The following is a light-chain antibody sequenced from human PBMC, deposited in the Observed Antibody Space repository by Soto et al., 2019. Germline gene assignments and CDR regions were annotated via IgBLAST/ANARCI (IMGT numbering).Light chain of an antibody. CDR1: EDISTW. J-gene: IGKJ5*01. CDR2: KAS. Sequence: DIQMPQSPPSVPASVGDRVTITCRSSEDISTWLAWYQQKPGKAPKLLIYKASTLKSGVPSRFSGSGAGTEFTLTISSLQSEDFSVYYCQQYNNWPLRTLGQGTRLEIK. CDR3: QQYNNWPLRT. V-gene: IGKV1-5*03.